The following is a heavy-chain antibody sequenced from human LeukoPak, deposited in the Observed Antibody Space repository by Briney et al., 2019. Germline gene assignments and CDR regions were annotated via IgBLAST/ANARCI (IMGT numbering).Heavy chain of an antibody. V-gene: IGHV4-59*01. D-gene: IGHD5-18*01. CDR1: GGSISSYY. J-gene: IGHJ3*02. CDR2: IYYSGST. CDR3: ARAPGEWGYSYGLGAFDI. Sequence: SETLSLTCTVSGGSISSYYWSWIRQPPGKGLEWIGYIYYSGSTNYNPSLKSRVTISVDTSKSQFSLKLSSVTAADTAVYYCARAPGEWGYSYGLGAFDIWGQGTMVTVSS.